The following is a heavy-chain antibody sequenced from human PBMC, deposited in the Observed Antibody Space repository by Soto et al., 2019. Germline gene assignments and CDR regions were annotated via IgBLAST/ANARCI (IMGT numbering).Heavy chain of an antibody. J-gene: IGHJ4*02. CDR2: IYYSGST. CDR1: GGSISSGDYY. D-gene: IGHD3-22*01. Sequence: QVQLQESGPGLVKPSQTLSLTCTVSGGSISSGDYYWSWIRQPPGKGLEWIGYIYYSGSTYYNPSLKRRVTISVDTSKNQFSLKLSSVTAADTAMYYCARDRPYDSSGYGFDYWGQGTLVTVSS. CDR3: ARDRPYDSSGYGFDY. V-gene: IGHV4-30-4*01.